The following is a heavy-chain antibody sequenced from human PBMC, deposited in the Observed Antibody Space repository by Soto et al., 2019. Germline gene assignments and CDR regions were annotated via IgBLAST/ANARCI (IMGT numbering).Heavy chain of an antibody. CDR3: AREGWPLLQSGMDV. CDR2: ISSDNRTI. CDR1: GFTFGHYS. D-gene: IGHD2-15*01. J-gene: IGHJ6*02. V-gene: IGHV3-48*02. Sequence: EVQLVESGGGLIQRGGSLRLSCAASGFTFGHYSMNWVRQAPGKGPEWVSYISSDNRTINYADSVKGRVIITRDNAKKSLYLQMHSLRDEDAAVYYCAREGWPLLQSGMDVWGQGTTVTVSS.